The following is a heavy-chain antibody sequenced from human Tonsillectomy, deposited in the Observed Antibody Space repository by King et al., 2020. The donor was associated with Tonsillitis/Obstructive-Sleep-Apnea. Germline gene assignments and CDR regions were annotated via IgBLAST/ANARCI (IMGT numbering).Heavy chain of an antibody. D-gene: IGHD3-22*01. CDR2: IYYSGST. CDR1: GGSISSGGYY. V-gene: IGHV4-31*03. CDR3: ARDAPPTYYDSSGYYFVAFDI. J-gene: IGHJ3*02. Sequence: VQLQESGPGLVKPSQTLSLTCTVSGGSISSGGYYWSWICQHPGKGLEWIGYIYYSGSTYYNPSLKSRVTISVDTSKNQFSLKLSSVTAADTAVYYCARDAPPTYYDSSGYYFVAFDIWGQGTMVTVSS.